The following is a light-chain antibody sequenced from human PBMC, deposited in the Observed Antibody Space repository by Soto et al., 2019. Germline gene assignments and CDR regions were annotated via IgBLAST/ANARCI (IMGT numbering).Light chain of an antibody. CDR1: QSVGSY. V-gene: IGKV3-11*01. Sequence: EIVLTQSPATLSLSPGERATLSCRASQSVGSYLAWYQQKPGQAPRLLIYDASNRATGIPARFSGSGSGTDFTLTISSLEPEDFAVYYGQQRSNWPLTFCGGTKVEIK. CDR2: DAS. J-gene: IGKJ4*01. CDR3: QQRSNWPLT.